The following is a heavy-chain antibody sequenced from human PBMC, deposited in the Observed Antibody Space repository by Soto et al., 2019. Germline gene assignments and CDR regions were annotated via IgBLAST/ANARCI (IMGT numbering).Heavy chain of an antibody. V-gene: IGHV3-23*01. CDR1: GFTFSSYA. J-gene: IGHJ4*02. CDR2: ISGSGGST. D-gene: IGHD5-18*01. Sequence: PGESLKISCAASGFTFSSYAMSWVRQAPGKGLERVSAISGSGGSTYYADSVKGRFTISRDNSKNTVYLQMNSLRAEDTAVYYCAKVMGYSYDVPFDYWGQGTLVTVSS. CDR3: AKVMGYSYDVPFDY.